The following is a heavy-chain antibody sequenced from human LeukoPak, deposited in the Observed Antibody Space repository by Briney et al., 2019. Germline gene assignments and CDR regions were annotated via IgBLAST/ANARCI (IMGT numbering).Heavy chain of an antibody. CDR1: GYTFTGYY. Sequence: ASVKVSCKASGYTFTGYYMHWVRQAPGQGLERMGWINPNRGGTNYAQKFQGRVTMTRDTSISTAYMELSRLRSDDTAVYYCVRVNYYYDSSGYYNAFDIWGQGTMVTVSS. CDR2: INPNRGGT. CDR3: VRVNYYYDSSGYYNAFDI. D-gene: IGHD3-22*01. J-gene: IGHJ3*02. V-gene: IGHV1-2*02.